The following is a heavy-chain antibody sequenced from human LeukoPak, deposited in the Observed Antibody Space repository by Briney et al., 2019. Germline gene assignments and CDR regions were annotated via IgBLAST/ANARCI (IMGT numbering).Heavy chain of an antibody. CDR1: GFTFSGFW. V-gene: IGHV3-21*01. D-gene: IGHD3-22*01. Sequence: GGSLRLSCAVSGFTFSGFWMSWSRQAPGKGLEWVSSISSSSSYIYYADSVKGRFTISRDNAKNSLYLQMNSLRAEDTAVYYCARDGGGITMIVVPDYWGQGTLVTVSS. CDR3: ARDGGGITMIVVPDY. J-gene: IGHJ4*02. CDR2: ISSSSSYI.